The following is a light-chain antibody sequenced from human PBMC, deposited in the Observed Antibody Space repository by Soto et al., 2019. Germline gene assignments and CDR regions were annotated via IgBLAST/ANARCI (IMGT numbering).Light chain of an antibody. CDR3: AAWDDDLHVWL. J-gene: IGLJ7*01. CDR1: DSNIGSTA. CDR2: SSN. V-gene: IGLV1-44*01. Sequence: QAVVTQPPSVSATPGQGVTLSCSGGDSNIGSTAVNWYQQVPGTAPKLLIYSSNQRPSGVPDRISGSKSGTSASLAISGLQSDDEADYYCAAWDDDLHVWLFGGGTQLTVL.